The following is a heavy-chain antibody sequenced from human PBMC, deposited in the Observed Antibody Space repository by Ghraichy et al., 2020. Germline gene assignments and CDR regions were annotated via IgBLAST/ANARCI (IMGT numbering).Heavy chain of an antibody. D-gene: IGHD3-9*01. CDR1: GGSISSYY. J-gene: IGHJ4*02. V-gene: IGHV4-59*08. CDR2: IYYSGST. Sequence: SETLSLTCTVSGGSISSYYWSWIRQPPGKGLEWIGYIYYSGSTNYNPSLKSRVTISVDTSKNQFSLKLSSVTAADTAVYYCARHRLPELRYFDWLYDYWGQGTLVTVSS. CDR3: ARHRLPELRYFDWLYDY.